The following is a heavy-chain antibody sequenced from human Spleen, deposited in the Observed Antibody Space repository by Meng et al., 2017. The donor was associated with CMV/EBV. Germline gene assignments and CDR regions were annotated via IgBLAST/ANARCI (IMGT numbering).Heavy chain of an antibody. CDR2: ISSSGSTI. Sequence: GESLKISCAASGFTFSSYEMNWVRQAPGKGLEWVSYISSSGSTIYYADSVKGRFTISRDNAKNSLYLQMNSLRAEDTALYYCAKDITAAAISPYYLDCWGQGTLVTVSS. CDR3: AKDITAAAISPYYLDC. D-gene: IGHD2-2*02. CDR1: GFTFSSYE. J-gene: IGHJ4*02. V-gene: IGHV3-48*03.